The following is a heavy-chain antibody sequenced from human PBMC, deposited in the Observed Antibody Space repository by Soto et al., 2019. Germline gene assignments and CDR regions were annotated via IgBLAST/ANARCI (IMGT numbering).Heavy chain of an antibody. CDR3: ARVYDSSGYYFYLYFDY. CDR1: GGSFSGYY. V-gene: IGHV4-34*01. CDR2: INHSGST. Sequence: SETLSLTCAVYGGSFSGYYWSWIRQPPGKGLEWIGEINHSGSTNYNPSLKSRVTISVDTSKNQFSLKLSSVTAADTAVYYCARVYDSSGYYFYLYFDYWGQGTLVTAPQ. J-gene: IGHJ4*02. D-gene: IGHD3-22*01.